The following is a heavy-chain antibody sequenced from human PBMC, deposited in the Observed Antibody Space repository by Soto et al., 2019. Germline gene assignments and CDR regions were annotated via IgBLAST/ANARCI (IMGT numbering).Heavy chain of an antibody. CDR2: INPNSGGT. J-gene: IGHJ6*02. Sequence: ASVKVSFTASGYTFTGYYMHWVRQAPGQGLEWMGWINPNSGGTNYAQKFQGWVTMTRDTSISTAYMELSRLRSDDTAVYYCGRAKVSVMSSYYYGMDVWGQGTTVTVSS. CDR3: GRAKVSVMSSYYYGMDV. V-gene: IGHV1-2*04. CDR1: GYTFTGYY. D-gene: IGHD3-16*01.